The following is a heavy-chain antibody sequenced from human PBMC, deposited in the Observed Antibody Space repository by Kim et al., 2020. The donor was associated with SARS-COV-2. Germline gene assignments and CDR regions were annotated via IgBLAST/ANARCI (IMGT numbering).Heavy chain of an antibody. CDR1: GGSVSIGTHQ. Sequence: SETLSLTCIVSGGSVSIGTHQWGWIRQPPGKGLEWIGHTFYRGSPFYDPSLKSRVTISIDTSKNQFSLNLTSVTAADTAVYYCARRVYGTSSLDYWGQGTLVTVSS. J-gene: IGHJ4*02. CDR3: ARRVYGTSSLDY. D-gene: IGHD6-6*01. CDR2: TFYRGSP. V-gene: IGHV4-39*01.